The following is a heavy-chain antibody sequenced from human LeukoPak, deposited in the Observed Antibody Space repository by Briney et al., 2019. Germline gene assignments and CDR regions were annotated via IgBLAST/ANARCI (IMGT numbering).Heavy chain of an antibody. Sequence: SETLSLTCTVSGGSISSYYWSWIRQPPGKGLEWIGYIYYSGSTNYNPSLKSRVTISVDTSKNQFSLKLSSMTAADTAVYYCAREPETVTGGGSLDYWGQGTLVTVSS. V-gene: IGHV4-59*01. D-gene: IGHD4-17*01. CDR1: GGSISSYY. CDR2: IYYSGST. J-gene: IGHJ4*02. CDR3: AREPETVTGGGSLDY.